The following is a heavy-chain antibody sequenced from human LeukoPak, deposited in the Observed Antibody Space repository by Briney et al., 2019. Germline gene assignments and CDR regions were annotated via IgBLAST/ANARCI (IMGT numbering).Heavy chain of an antibody. CDR2: INSDGSST. CDR1: GFTFSTYW. CDR3: ARDLFPYCSSTSCYEDYFDY. J-gene: IGHJ4*02. D-gene: IGHD2-2*01. V-gene: IGHV3-74*01. Sequence: GGSLRLSCAASGFTFSTYWMHWVRQAPGKGLVWVSRINSDGSSTSYADSVKGRFTISRDNAKNSLYLQMNSLRAEDTAVYYCARDLFPYCSSTSCYEDYFDYWGQGTLVTVSS.